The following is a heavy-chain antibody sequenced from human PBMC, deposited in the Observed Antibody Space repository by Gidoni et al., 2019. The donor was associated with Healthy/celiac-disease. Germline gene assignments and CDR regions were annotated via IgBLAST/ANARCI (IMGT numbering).Heavy chain of an antibody. D-gene: IGHD6-19*01. V-gene: IGHV4-38-2*02. CDR2: IYHSGST. J-gene: IGHJ4*02. CDR3: AREPGIAVLYYFDY. Sequence: QVQLQESGPGLVKPSETLSLTCTVSGYSISSGYYWGWIRQPPGKGLEWIGSIYHSGSTYYNPSLKSRVTISVDTSKNQFSLKLSSVTAADTAVYYCAREPGIAVLYYFDYWGQGTLVTVSS. CDR1: GYSISSGYY.